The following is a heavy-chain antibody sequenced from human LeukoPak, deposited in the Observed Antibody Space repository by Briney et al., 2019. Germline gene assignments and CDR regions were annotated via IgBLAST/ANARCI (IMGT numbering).Heavy chain of an antibody. CDR3: AAGMERHYYYYYMDV. D-gene: IGHD1-1*01. V-gene: IGHV1-69*06. J-gene: IGHJ6*03. Sequence: SVKVSCKASGGTFSSYAISWVRQAPGQGLEWMGRIIPIFGTANYAQKFQGRVTITADKSTSTAYMELSSLRSEDTAVYYCAAGMERHYYYYYMDVWGKGTTVTVSS. CDR1: GGTFSSYA. CDR2: IIPIFGTA.